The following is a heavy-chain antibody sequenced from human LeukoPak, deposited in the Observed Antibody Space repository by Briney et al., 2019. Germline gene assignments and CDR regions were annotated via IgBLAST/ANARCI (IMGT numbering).Heavy chain of an antibody. V-gene: IGHV3-74*01. J-gene: IGHJ4*02. Sequence: GGSLRLSCEVSGWMHWVRQAPGEGLVWVSGINALGTATYYADPVKGRFTISRDNAKNTVSLQMNSLSAEDTAVYYCASVFDSWGQGFLVTVSS. CDR1: GW. CDR3: ASVFDS. CDR2: INALGTAT.